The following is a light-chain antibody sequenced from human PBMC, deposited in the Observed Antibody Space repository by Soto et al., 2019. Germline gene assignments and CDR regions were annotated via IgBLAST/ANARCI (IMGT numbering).Light chain of an antibody. CDR2: EVT. CDR3: ASYAGGNQV. V-gene: IGLV2-8*01. Sequence: QSALTQPPSASGSPGQSVTISCTGTGSDVGGYNFVSWYQHHPGKAPKLMIYEVTRRPSGVPDRFSGSKSANTASLTVSGLLAEDEADYYCASYAGGNQVFGPGTKLTVL. J-gene: IGLJ1*01. CDR1: GSDVGGYNF.